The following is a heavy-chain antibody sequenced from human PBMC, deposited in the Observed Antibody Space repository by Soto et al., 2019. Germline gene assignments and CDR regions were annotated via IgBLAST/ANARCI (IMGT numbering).Heavy chain of an antibody. V-gene: IGHV3-7*04. J-gene: IGHJ6*02. CDR1: GFTFSTYW. CDR3: ARHRWLGESDV. CDR2: IKQDGSEK. D-gene: IGHD3-10*01. Sequence: GSLRLSCAASGFTFSTYWMSWVRQAPGKGLESVANIKQDGSEKYYVDSVKGRFTISRDHAKNSLYLQMNSLRAEDTAVYYCARHRWLGESDVWGQGTTVTVSS.